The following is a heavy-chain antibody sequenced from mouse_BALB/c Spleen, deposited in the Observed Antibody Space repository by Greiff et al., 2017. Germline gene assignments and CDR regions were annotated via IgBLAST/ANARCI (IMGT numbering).Heavy chain of an antibody. D-gene: IGHD1-2*01. CDR2: IRNKANGYTT. Sequence: EVQVVESGGGLVQPGGSLRLSCATSGFTFTAYYMSWVRQPPGKSLAWLGFIRNKANGYTTEYSASVKGRFTISRDNSQSILYLQMNTLRAEDSATYYCARVPYDGHYWYFDVWGAGTTVTGSA. J-gene: IGHJ1*01. V-gene: IGHV7-3*02. CDR3: ARVPYDGHYWYFDV. CDR1: GFTFTAYY.